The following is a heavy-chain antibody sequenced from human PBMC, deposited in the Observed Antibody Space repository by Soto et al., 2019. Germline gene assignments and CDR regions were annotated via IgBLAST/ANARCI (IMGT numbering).Heavy chain of an antibody. CDR3: ARDKDRQQLGGNYYYIMDV. CDR1: GGTFRTSA. CDR2: IMPVFPTP. D-gene: IGHD3-3*02. V-gene: IGHV1-69*12. Sequence: QVQLVQSGAEVKKPGSSVKVSCKTSGGTFRTSAISWVPQAPGQGLEWMGGIMPVFPTPDYAQKFQGRVTITADESTGTAYMELSSLRSEDTAVYYCARDKDRQQLGGNYYYIMDVWGQGTTVTVSS. J-gene: IGHJ6*01.